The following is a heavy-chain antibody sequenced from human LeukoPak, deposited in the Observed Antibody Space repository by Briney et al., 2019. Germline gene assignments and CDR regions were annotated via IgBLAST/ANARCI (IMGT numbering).Heavy chain of an antibody. CDR1: GYTFTSYY. Sequence: EASVTVSCKTSGYTFTSYYIHWLRQAPGQRFEWMGWSDPKSGATKYEHFQGRVTMTRDTSVSTAYMELSRLRSDDTAVYYCASARRDGYNSIDYWGQGTLVTVSS. CDR3: ASARRDGYNSIDY. J-gene: IGHJ4*02. V-gene: IGHV1-2*02. CDR2: SDPKSGAT. D-gene: IGHD5-24*01.